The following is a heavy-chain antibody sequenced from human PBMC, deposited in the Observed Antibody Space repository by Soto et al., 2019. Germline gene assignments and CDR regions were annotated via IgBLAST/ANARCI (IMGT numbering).Heavy chain of an antibody. CDR3: AKSRDGYSFYYYYGMVV. D-gene: IGHD4-4*01. Sequence: GGSLRLSCAAPGFTFSNYGMHWVRQAPGKGLEWVALILHDGSNEYYADSVKGRFTISRDNSKNTLYLQMNSLRGDDTAVYYCAKSRDGYSFYYYYGMVVWGQG. V-gene: IGHV3-30*18. CDR1: GFTFSNYG. J-gene: IGHJ6*02. CDR2: ILHDGSNE.